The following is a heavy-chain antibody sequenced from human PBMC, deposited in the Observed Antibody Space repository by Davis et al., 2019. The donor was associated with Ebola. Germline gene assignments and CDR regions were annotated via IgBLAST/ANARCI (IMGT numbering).Heavy chain of an antibody. J-gene: IGHJ6*02. Sequence: GGSLRLSCAASGFTFSSYSMNWVRQAPGTGLEWVSYISSSSSTIYYADSVKGRFTISRDNAKNSLYLQMNSLRDEDTAVYYCARVHYGGQRYYYGMDVWGQGTTVTVSS. D-gene: IGHD4-23*01. CDR2: ISSSSSTI. V-gene: IGHV3-48*02. CDR1: GFTFSSYS. CDR3: ARVHYGGQRYYYGMDV.